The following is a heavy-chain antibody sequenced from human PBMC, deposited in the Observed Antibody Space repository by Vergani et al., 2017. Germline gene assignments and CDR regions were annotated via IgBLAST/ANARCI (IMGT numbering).Heavy chain of an antibody. CDR2: ISGSGGST. Sequence: EVQLLESGGGLVQPGGSLRLSCAASGFTFSSYAMSWVRQAPGKGLEWVSAISGSGGSTYYADSVKGRFTISRDNSKNTLYLQMNSLRAEDTAVYYCAXAPREGGRYFDWLGSYYYYYYMDVWGKGTTVTVSS. V-gene: IGHV3-23*01. J-gene: IGHJ6*03. CDR1: GFTFSSYA. D-gene: IGHD3-9*01. CDR3: AXAPREGGRYFDWLGSYYYYYYMDV.